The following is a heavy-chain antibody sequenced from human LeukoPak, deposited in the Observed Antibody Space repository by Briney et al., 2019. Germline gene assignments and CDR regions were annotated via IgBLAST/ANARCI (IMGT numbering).Heavy chain of an antibody. J-gene: IGHJ4*02. V-gene: IGHV3-23*01. CDR3: ARDLAWGAFDY. CDR2: ISPRGGGT. D-gene: IGHD7-27*01. Sequence: SGGSLRLSCAASGFTFSSYGMHWVRQAPGKGLEWLSGISPRGGGTYYADSVKGRFTISRDDSKNTLSLQMNSLTVEDTAVYYCARDLAWGAFDYWGQGTLVTVSS. CDR1: GFTFSSYG.